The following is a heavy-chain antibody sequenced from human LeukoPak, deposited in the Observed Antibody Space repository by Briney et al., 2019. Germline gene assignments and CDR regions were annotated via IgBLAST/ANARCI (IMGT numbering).Heavy chain of an antibody. Sequence: GGSLRLPCAASGFTFSTYAMSWVRQAPGKGLEWVAAFSGSADGTYYADSVKGRFTISRDNSKNTLYLQMNSLRAEDTAVYYCAKKYGDYRAFDYWGQGTLVTVSS. V-gene: IGHV3-23*01. CDR2: FSGSADGT. J-gene: IGHJ4*02. D-gene: IGHD4-17*01. CDR1: GFTFSTYA. CDR3: AKKYGDYRAFDY.